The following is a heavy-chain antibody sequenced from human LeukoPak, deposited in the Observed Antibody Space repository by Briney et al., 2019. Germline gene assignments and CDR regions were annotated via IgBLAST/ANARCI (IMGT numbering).Heavy chain of an antibody. D-gene: IGHD3-22*01. CDR1: GFTVSSNY. J-gene: IGHJ4*02. V-gene: IGHV3-53*04. CDR2: IYSGGST. Sequence: PGGSLRLSCAASGFTVSSNYMSWVRQAPGKGLEWVSVIYSGGSTYYADSVKGRFTISRHNSKNTLYLQMNSLRAEDTAVYYCARGKTIGDSSGYYFDYWGQGTLVTGSS. CDR3: ARGKTIGDSSGYYFDY.